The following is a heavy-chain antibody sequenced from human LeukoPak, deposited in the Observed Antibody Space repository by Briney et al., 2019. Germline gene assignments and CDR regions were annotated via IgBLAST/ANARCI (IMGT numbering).Heavy chain of an antibody. CDR3: AKDRTRASNSQLVVIKTSLDY. J-gene: IGHJ4*02. D-gene: IGHD3-22*01. V-gene: IGHV3-30*18. Sequence: GGSLRLSCAASGFTFSSYGIHWVRQAPGKGLEWVAVISYDGSNKYYADSVKGRFTISRDNSKNKLYLQMNSLRAEDTAVYYCAKDRTRASNSQLVVIKTSLDYWGQGTLVTVSS. CDR1: GFTFSSYG. CDR2: ISYDGSNK.